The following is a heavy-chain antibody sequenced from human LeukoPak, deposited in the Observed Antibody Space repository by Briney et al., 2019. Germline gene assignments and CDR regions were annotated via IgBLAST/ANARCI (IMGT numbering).Heavy chain of an antibody. D-gene: IGHD3-22*01. CDR1: GGSISSYY. V-gene: IGHV4-59*01. Sequence: SETLSLTCXVSGGSISSYYWNWIRQSSGKGLEWIRNIYYSGTTKYNPSLKSRVTISVDTSKIQFSLKLTSVTAADTAVYYCARAKYYYDTSGHQADSYLFDYWGQGTLVTVSS. CDR3: ARAKYYYDTSGHQADSYLFDY. CDR2: IYYSGTT. J-gene: IGHJ4*02.